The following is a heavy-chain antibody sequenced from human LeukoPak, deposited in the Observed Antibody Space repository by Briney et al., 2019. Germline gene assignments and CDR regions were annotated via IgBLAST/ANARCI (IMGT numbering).Heavy chain of an antibody. CDR3: ARLRGSTQYYYYYYYMDV. CDR2: INHSGST. Sequence: NPSETLSLTCAVYGGSFSGYYWSWIRQPPGKGLEWIGEINHSGSTNYNPSLKSRVTISVDTSKNQFSLKLSSVTAADTAVYYCARLRGSTQYYYYYYYMDVWGKGTTVTISS. J-gene: IGHJ6*03. V-gene: IGHV4-34*01. CDR1: GGSFSGYY. D-gene: IGHD2-2*01.